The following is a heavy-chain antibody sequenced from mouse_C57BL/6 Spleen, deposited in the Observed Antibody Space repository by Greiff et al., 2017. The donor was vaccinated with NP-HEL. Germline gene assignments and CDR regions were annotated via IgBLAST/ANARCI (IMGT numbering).Heavy chain of an antibody. CDR2: IDPETGGT. CDR1: GYTFTDYE. CDR3: TRRTRNWYFDV. Sequence: QVQLQQSGAELVRPGASVTLSCKASGYTFTDYEMHWVKQTPVHGLEWIGAIDPETGGTAYNQKFKGKAILTADKSSSTAYMELRSLTSEDSAVYYCTRRTRNWYFDVWGTGTTVIVSS. V-gene: IGHV1-15*01. J-gene: IGHJ1*03.